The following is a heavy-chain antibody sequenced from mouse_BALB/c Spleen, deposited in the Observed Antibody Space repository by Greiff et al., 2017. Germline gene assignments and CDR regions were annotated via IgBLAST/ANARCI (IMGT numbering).Heavy chain of an antibody. CDR1: GFSLTSYG. D-gene: IGHD4-1*01. V-gene: IGHV2-9*02. Sequence: QVQLKESGPGLVAPSQSLSITCTVSGFSLTSYGVHWVRQPPGKGLEWLGVIWAGGSTNYNSALMSRLSISKDNSKSQVFLKMNSLQTDDTAMYYCARDGGWDDAYWGQGTLVTVSA. J-gene: IGHJ3*01. CDR3: ARDGGWDDAY. CDR2: IWAGGST.